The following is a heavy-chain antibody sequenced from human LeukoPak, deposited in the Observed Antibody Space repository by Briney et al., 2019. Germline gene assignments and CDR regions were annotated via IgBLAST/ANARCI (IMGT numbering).Heavy chain of an antibody. V-gene: IGHV2-70*04. D-gene: IGHD2-8*01. CDR1: GFSLSTSGMR. CDR2: IDWDDDK. Sequence: SGPALVKPTQTLTLTCTFSGFSLSTSGMRVSWIRQPPGKALEWLARIDWDDDKYYSTSLKTRLTISKDTSKNQVVLTMTNMDPVDTATYHCARTSKGYCTNGVCYLGLDYWGQGTLVTVSS. CDR3: ARTSKGYCTNGVCYLGLDY. J-gene: IGHJ4*02.